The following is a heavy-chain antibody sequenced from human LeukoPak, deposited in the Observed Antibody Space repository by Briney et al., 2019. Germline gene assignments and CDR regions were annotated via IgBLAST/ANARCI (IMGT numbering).Heavy chain of an antibody. Sequence: SETLSLSCTVSGGSISSSSYYWGWIRQPPGTGLEWIGNIYYSGGTYYNPSLKSRVTISVDTSENQFSLRLSSVTAADTAVYYCARLDDFWSGYYANLDYWGQGTLVTVSS. CDR2: IYYSGGT. CDR3: ARLDDFWSGYYANLDY. D-gene: IGHD3-3*01. V-gene: IGHV4-39*01. J-gene: IGHJ4*02. CDR1: GGSISSSSYY.